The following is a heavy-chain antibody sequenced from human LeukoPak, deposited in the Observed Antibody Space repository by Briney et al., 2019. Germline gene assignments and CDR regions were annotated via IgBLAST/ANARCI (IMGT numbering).Heavy chain of an antibody. J-gene: IGHJ4*02. CDR1: RFTFTSYW. V-gene: IGHV3-7*01. CDR3: ARDRTGNNDFWSGYTTFFDY. Sequence: WGSLRLSCAASRFTFTSYWMSWVRQAPGKGLEWVAKINKDGSEKYYVDSVKGRFTISRDNAKNSLYLQMNSLRAEDTAVYYCARDRTGNNDFWSGYTTFFDYWGQGTLVTVSS. CDR2: INKDGSEK. D-gene: IGHD3-3*01.